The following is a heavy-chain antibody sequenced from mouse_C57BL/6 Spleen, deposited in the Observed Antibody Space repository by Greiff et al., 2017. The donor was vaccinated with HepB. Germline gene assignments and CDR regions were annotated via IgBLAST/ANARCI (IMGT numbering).Heavy chain of an antibody. J-gene: IGHJ3*01. V-gene: IGHV1-39*01. CDR3: EGYGRRDAY. D-gene: IGHD1-1*01. Sequence: EVQLQQSGPELVKPGASVKISCKASGYSFTDYNMNWVKQSNGKSLEWIGVINPNYGTTSYNQKFKGKATLTVDQSYSTSYMQLNRLTSEDSAVYYCEGYGRRDAYWGQGTLVTVSA. CDR2: INPNYGTT. CDR1: GYSFTDYN.